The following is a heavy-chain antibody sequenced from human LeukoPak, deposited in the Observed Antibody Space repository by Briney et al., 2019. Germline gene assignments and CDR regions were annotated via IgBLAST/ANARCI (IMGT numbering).Heavy chain of an antibody. CDR3: AKDIEQLWLDY. J-gene: IGHJ4*02. Sequence: GGSLRLSCAASGFTFDDYAMHRVRQAPGKGLEWVSLISGDGGSTYYADSVKGRLAISRDNSKNSLYLQMNSLRTEDTALYYCAKDIEQLWLDYWGQGTLVTVSS. CDR1: GFTFDDYA. CDR2: ISGDGGST. V-gene: IGHV3-43*02. D-gene: IGHD5-18*01.